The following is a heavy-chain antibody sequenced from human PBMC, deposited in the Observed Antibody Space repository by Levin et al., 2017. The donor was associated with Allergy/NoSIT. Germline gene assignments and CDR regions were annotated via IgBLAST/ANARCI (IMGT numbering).Heavy chain of an antibody. Sequence: SETLSLTCAVSGYSISSGYYWGWIRQPPGKGLEWIGSIYHSGSTYYNPSLKSRVTISVDTSKNQFSLKLSSVTAADTAVYYCARAGYSSGWYSPLDFDYWGQGTLVTVSS. V-gene: IGHV4-38-2*01. CDR1: GYSISSGYY. D-gene: IGHD6-19*01. CDR3: ARAGYSSGWYSPLDFDY. J-gene: IGHJ4*02. CDR2: IYHSGST.